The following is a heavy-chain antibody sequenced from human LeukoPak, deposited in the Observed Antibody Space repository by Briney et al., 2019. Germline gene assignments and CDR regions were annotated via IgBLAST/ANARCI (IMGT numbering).Heavy chain of an antibody. CDR1: GYTFTSYG. Sequence: ASVKVSCKASGYTFTSYGISWVRQAPGQGLEWMGWISAYNGNTNYAQKLQGRVTMTTDTSTSTVYMELRSLRSDDTAVYYCARGSPLVRPPSGYFDYWGQGTLVTVSS. D-gene: IGHD6-13*01. J-gene: IGHJ4*02. V-gene: IGHV1-18*04. CDR3: ARGSPLVRPPSGYFDY. CDR2: ISAYNGNT.